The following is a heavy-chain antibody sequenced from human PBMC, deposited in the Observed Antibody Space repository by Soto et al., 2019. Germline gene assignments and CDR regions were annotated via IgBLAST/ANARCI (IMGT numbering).Heavy chain of an antibody. V-gene: IGHV1-8*01. CDR3: AREGYSSSSGSRGNWFEP. CDR2: MSPNSANT. Sequence: ASVKVSCKASGYTFTSCDINWVRQATGQGLEWMGWMSPNSANTGYAQKFQGRVTMTRNTSISTAYMELSSLRSEDTAVYYCAREGYSSSSGSRGNWFEPWGQGTMVTVSS. D-gene: IGHD6-6*01. CDR1: GYTFTSCD. J-gene: IGHJ5*02.